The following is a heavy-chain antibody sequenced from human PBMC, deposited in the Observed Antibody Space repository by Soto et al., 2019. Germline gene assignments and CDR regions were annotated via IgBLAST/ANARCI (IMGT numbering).Heavy chain of an antibody. Sequence: GGSLRLSCAASGFTFSSYAMHWVRQAPGKGLEWVAVISYDGSNKYYADSVKGRFTISRDNSKNTLYLQMNSLRAEDTAVYYCARDYDFWSTGVFDYWGQGTLVTVSS. V-gene: IGHV3-30-3*01. D-gene: IGHD3-3*01. J-gene: IGHJ4*02. CDR2: ISYDGSNK. CDR3: ARDYDFWSTGVFDY. CDR1: GFTFSSYA.